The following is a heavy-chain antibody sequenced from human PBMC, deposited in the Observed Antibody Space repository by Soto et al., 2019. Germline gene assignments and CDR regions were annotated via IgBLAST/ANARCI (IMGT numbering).Heavy chain of an antibody. Sequence: GASVKVSCKASGYTFTSYDINWVRQATGQGLEWMGWMNPNSGNTGYAQKFQGRVTMTRNTSISTAYMELSSLRSGDTAVYYCARGQPKFGADYYDSSGPSMDVWGQGTMVTVSS. CDR1: GYTFTSYD. CDR2: MNPNSGNT. CDR3: ARGQPKFGADYYDSSGPSMDV. V-gene: IGHV1-8*01. J-gene: IGHJ6*02. D-gene: IGHD3-22*01.